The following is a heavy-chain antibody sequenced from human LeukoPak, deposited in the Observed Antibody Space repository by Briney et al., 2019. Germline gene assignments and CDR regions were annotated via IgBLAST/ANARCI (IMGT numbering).Heavy chain of an antibody. CDR2: FDPEDGET. V-gene: IGHV1-24*01. D-gene: IGHD2-2*01. J-gene: IGHJ4*02. Sequence: ASVKVSCKVSGYTLTELSMHWVRQAPGKGLEWMGGFDPEDGETIYAQKFQGRVTMTEDTSTDTAYMELSSLRSEDTAVYYCATGVRPVVVHGVEFDYWGQGTLVTVSS. CDR3: ATGVRPVVVHGVEFDY. CDR1: GYTLTELS.